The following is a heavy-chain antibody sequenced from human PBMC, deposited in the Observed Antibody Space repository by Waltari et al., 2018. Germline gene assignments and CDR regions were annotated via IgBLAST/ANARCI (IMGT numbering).Heavy chain of an antibody. Sequence: EVQLVESGGGLVKPGGPLRLSCAAYGFTFSSYSLNWVRPAPGKGLEWVSSISSSSSYIYYADSVKGRFTISRDNAKNSLYLQMNSLRAEDTAVYYCAREGSREYSSPDDYWGQGTLVTVSS. J-gene: IGHJ4*02. V-gene: IGHV3-21*01. CDR3: AREGSREYSSPDDY. D-gene: IGHD6-6*01. CDR1: GFTFSSYS. CDR2: ISSSSSYI.